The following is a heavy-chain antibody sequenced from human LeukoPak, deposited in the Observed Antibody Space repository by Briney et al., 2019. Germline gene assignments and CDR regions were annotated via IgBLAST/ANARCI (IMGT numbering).Heavy chain of an antibody. CDR3: AKALLGYCSGGSCSLFDY. J-gene: IGHJ4*02. V-gene: IGHV3-23*01. Sequence: PGGSLRLSCAASGFTFSSYAMSWVRQAPGKGLEWVSAISGSGGGTYYTGSVKGRFTISRDNSKNTLYLQMNSLRAEDTALYYCAKALLGYCSGGSCSLFDYWGQGTLVTVSS. CDR2: ISGSGGGT. CDR1: GFTFSSYA. D-gene: IGHD2-15*01.